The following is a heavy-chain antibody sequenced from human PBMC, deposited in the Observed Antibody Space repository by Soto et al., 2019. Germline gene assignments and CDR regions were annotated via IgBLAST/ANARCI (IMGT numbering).Heavy chain of an antibody. CDR1: GFSSYA. D-gene: IGHD4-17*01. J-gene: IGHJ5*02. Sequence: QVQLVESGGGVVHPGRSLRLSCATSGFSSYAMHWVRQAPGKGLEWVAGISYDGSDKHYADSVKGRFTISRDNSKNTLYLQMNSLRSEDTAVYYCTKVRRRSDHWFDPCGQGTLVTVSS. V-gene: IGHV3-30*18. CDR2: ISYDGSDK. CDR3: TKVRRRSDHWFDP.